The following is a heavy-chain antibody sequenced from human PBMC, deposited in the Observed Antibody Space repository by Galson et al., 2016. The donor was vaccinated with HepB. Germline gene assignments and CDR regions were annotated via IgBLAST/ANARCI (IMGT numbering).Heavy chain of an antibody. D-gene: IGHD4-23*01. J-gene: IGHJ4*02. Sequence: SLRLSCAVSGITFGDYAMSWVRQAPGKGLEWVGFIRSKAHGGTTEYAASVKGRFTISGDDSKSVAYLEMNCLKTEDIAVYYCTRDYGGYYFDYWGQGTLVTVSS. CDR2: IRSKAHGGTT. CDR1: GITFGDYA. V-gene: IGHV3-49*04. CDR3: TRDYGGYYFDY.